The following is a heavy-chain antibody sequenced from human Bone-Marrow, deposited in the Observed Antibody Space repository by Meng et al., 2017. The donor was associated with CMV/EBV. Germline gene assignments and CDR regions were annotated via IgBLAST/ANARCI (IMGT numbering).Heavy chain of an antibody. D-gene: IGHD1-1*01. CDR1: GGTFSSYA. J-gene: IGHJ4*02. CDR2: IIPILGIA. CDR3: AKDLLLGGWNPTPGRSN. V-gene: IGHV1-69*10. Sequence: SVKVSCKASGGTFSSYAISWVRQAPGQGLEWMGGIIPILGIANYAQKFQGRVTITADKSTSTAYMELNSLRAEDTAVYYCAKDLLLGGWNPTPGRSNWGQGTLVTVSS.